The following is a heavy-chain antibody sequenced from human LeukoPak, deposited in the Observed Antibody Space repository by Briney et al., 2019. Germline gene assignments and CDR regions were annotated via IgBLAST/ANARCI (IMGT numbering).Heavy chain of an antibody. Sequence: ASMKVSCKASGYTFTGYYLHWVRQAPGQGLEWIGWINPDTGATNYAQKFQGRVTMTRDTSINTVYMELTSLRSNDTAVYYCARDLRGTYYYGSGALYWGLGTLVTVSS. CDR3: ARDLRGTYYYGSGALY. CDR1: GYTFTGYY. CDR2: INPDTGAT. D-gene: IGHD3-10*01. J-gene: IGHJ4*02. V-gene: IGHV1-2*02.